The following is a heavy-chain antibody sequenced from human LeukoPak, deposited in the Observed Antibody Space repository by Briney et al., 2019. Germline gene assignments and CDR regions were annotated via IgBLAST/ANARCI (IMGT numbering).Heavy chain of an antibody. CDR1: GFTFSSYG. CDR2: ISYDGSNK. CDR3: AKDFDYGDYFDY. J-gene: IGHJ4*02. V-gene: IGHV3-30*18. D-gene: IGHD4-17*01. Sequence: VRSLRLSCAASGFTFSSYGMHWVRQAPGTGLEWLAVISYDGSNKYYADSVKGRFTISRDNSKNTLYLQMNSLRAEDTAVYYCAKDFDYGDYFDYWGQGTLVTVSS.